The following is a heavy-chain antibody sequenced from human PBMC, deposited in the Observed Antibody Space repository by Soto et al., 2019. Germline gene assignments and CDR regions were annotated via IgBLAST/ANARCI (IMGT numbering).Heavy chain of an antibody. Sequence: QVQLQESGPGLVKPSQTLSLTCTVSGGSISSGDYYWSWIRQPPGKGLEWIGYIYYSGSTYYNPSLKSRVTISVDTSKNQSSLKLSSVTAADTAVYYCARDALVGGDAFDIWGQGTMVTVSS. J-gene: IGHJ3*02. CDR2: IYYSGST. V-gene: IGHV4-30-4*01. D-gene: IGHD1-26*01. CDR1: GGSISSGDYY. CDR3: ARDALVGGDAFDI.